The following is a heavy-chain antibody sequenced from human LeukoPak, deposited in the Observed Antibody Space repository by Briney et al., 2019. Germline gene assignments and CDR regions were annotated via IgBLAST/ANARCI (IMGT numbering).Heavy chain of an antibody. J-gene: IGHJ1*01. CDR1: GFTFDDYA. Sequence: GGSLRLSCAASGFTFDDYAMHWVRHAPGKGLEWVSGISWNSGSIGYADSVKGRFTISRDNAKNSLYLQMNSLRAEDTALYYCAKDRAAGYSSSWYQHWGQGTLVTVSS. D-gene: IGHD6-13*01. CDR3: AKDRAAGYSSSWYQH. V-gene: IGHV3-9*01. CDR2: ISWNSGSI.